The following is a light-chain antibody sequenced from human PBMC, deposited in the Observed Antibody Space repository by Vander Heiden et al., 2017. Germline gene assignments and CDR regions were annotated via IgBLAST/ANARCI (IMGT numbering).Light chain of an antibody. J-gene: IGKJ1*01. CDR1: QSILDSTNNRNY. Sequence: DTVRTQSPDSRVGSLGERASINCKSSQSILDSTNNRNYLAWYQQKPGQPPKLLIYWASTRESGVPDRFSGSGSGTDSTLTISNLQAEDVAVYYCQQYYSTPRAFGQGTTVEIK. CDR2: WAS. V-gene: IGKV4-1*01. CDR3: QQYYSTPRA.